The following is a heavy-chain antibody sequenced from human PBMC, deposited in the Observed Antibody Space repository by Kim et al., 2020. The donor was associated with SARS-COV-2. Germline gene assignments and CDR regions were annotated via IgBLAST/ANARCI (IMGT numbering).Heavy chain of an antibody. CDR1: GGSFSGYY. CDR2: INHSGST. V-gene: IGHV4-34*01. CDR3: ARNPSGYSRWFDP. D-gene: IGHD3-22*01. Sequence: SETLSLTCAVYGGSFSGYYWSWIRQPPGKGLEWIGEINHSGSTNYNPSLKSRVTISVDTSKNQFSLKLSSVTAADTAVYYCARNPSGYSRWFDPWGQGTLVTVSS. J-gene: IGHJ5*02.